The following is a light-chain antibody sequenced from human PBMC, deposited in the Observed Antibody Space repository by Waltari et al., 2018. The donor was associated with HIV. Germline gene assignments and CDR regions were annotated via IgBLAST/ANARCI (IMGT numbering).Light chain of an antibody. V-gene: IGKV3-15*01. J-gene: IGKJ1*01. Sequence: EILMTQSPATLSVPPGERVTLSCRASQSVSSDLAWYRQKPGQAPRLLIYNASTRATGLPTRFSGSGSGTEFTLTISSLQSEDFALYYCQQYNNWPPWTFGQGTKVEIK. CDR1: QSVSSD. CDR3: QQYNNWPPWT. CDR2: NAS.